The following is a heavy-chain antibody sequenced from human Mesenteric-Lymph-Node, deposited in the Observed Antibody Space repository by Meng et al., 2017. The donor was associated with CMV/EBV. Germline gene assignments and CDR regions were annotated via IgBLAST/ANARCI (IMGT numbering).Heavy chain of an antibody. Sequence: SETLSLTCAVYGGSFSGYYWSWIRQPPGKGLEWIGEINHSGSTNYNPSLKSRVTISVDTSKNQFSLKLSSATAADTAVYYCARGVGGSYFWGQGTLVTVSS. J-gene: IGHJ4*02. D-gene: IGHD1-26*01. V-gene: IGHV4-34*01. CDR3: ARGVGGSYF. CDR1: GGSFSGYY. CDR2: INHSGST.